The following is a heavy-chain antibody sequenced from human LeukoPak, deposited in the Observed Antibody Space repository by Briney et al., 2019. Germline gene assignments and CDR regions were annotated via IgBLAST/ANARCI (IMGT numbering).Heavy chain of an antibody. Sequence: NPGVSLRLSCAASGFPYSHHYMSWIRQAPGKRREWVSYISSSGHTIYNAYAVRDRFAIPRHNAKNSLYLQMNSLGAEDTAVYYCARGIARLNYFDYWGQGTLVTVSS. J-gene: IGHJ4*02. CDR1: GFPYSHHY. V-gene: IGHV3-11*04. CDR2: ISSSGHTI. CDR3: ARGIARLNYFDY. D-gene: IGHD6-13*01.